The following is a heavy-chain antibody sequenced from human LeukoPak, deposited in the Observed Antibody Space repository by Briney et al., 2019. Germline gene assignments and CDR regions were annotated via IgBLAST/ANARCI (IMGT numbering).Heavy chain of an antibody. Sequence: PGRSLRLSCAASGFIFSSYTMHWVRQAPGKGLEWVAVISYDENSKYYADSVQGRFTISRDNSKSTLSLQMNSLRADDTGVYYCARDDRWGQGTLVTVSS. V-gene: IGHV3-30*04. CDR1: GFIFSSYT. CDR2: ISYDENSK. J-gene: IGHJ4*02. CDR3: ARDDR.